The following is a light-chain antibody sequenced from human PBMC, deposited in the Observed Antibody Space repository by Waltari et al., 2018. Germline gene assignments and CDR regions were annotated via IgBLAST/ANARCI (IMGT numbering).Light chain of an antibody. CDR1: QSISSW. CDR2: KAS. V-gene: IGKV1-5*03. Sequence: DIQMTQSPSTLSASVGDRVTITCRASQSISSWLAWYQQKPGKAPKLLIYKASSLESGVPSRFRGRGYGAEVALTISSLQPDDFATYYCQQNNSYSRAFGQGTKVEIK. J-gene: IGKJ1*01. CDR3: QQNNSYSRA.